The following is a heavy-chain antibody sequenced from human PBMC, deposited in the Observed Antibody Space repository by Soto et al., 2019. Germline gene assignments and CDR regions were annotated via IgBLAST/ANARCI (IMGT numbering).Heavy chain of an antibody. V-gene: IGHV4-31*03. CDR3: ARDLPPDYFAY. CDR2: IYYSGTT. Sequence: QVQLQESGPGLVKPSQTLSLTCTVSGGSISSGGYYWSWIRQYPGKGLEWIGYIYYSGTTYYNPSLRSXXTXSXXTSKHQSSLQLTSVTAADTAVYYCARDLPPDYFAYWGQGTLVTVSS. J-gene: IGHJ4*02. CDR1: GGSISSGGYY.